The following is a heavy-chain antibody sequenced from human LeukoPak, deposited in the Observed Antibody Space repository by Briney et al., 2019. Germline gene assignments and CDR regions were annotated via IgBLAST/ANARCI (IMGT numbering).Heavy chain of an antibody. CDR3: AREGSSSSSFDY. J-gene: IGHJ4*02. CDR2: INHRGNT. Sequence: SETLSLTCTVSAYSISSGHFWGWIRQPPGKGLEWIGSINHRGNTYYNPSLTSRLTISVDASKNQFSLKLSSVTAADTAVYYCAREGSSSSSFDYWGQGTLVTVSS. CDR1: AYSISSGHF. V-gene: IGHV4-38-2*02. D-gene: IGHD6-6*01.